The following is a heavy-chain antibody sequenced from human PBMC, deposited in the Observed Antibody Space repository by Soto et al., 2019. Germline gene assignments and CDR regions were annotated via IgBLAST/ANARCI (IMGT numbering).Heavy chain of an antibody. J-gene: IGHJ1*01. V-gene: IGHV3-7*04. CDR2: ISPDGSAE. Sequence: EVQLVESGGGLVQPGGSLRLSCAASGFSFSWSWMTWVRQAPGKGLEWLAKISPDGSAEHYVDSVKGRTTISRDNDKSSRSMPVHAPSVTDTGLYVCAGAAYFRRSCGGHSTPVAVAS. D-gene: IGHD2-21*01. CDR1: GFSFSWSW. CDR3: AGAAYFRRSC.